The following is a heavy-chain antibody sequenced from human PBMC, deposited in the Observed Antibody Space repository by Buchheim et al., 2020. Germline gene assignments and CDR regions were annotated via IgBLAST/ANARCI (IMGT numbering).Heavy chain of an antibody. CDR3: AKGFTGSVDY. CDR2: ILRSGGST. Sequence: EVQLLESGGGLVQPGGSLRLSCAASGFTFSSYAMSWVRQAPGQGLQWVSGILRSGGSTYYADSVKGRFTISSANSKNTLYLQMNSLRAEDTAVYYCAKGFTGSVDYWGQGTL. CDR1: GFTFSSYA. J-gene: IGHJ4*02. D-gene: IGHD3-10*01. V-gene: IGHV3-23*01.